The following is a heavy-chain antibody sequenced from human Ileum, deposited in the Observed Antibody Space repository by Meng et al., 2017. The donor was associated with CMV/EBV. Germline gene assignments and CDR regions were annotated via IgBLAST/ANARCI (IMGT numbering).Heavy chain of an antibody. CDR1: GYTFNAYH. CDR3: ARPYTSGWSNWFDP. V-gene: IGHV1-2*02. CDR2: INPNSGGT. J-gene: IGHJ5*02. D-gene: IGHD6-19*01. Sequence: QAQLEQSVAEVKKPGASVKVSCKASGYTFNAYHVHWVRQAPGQGVEWMGWINPNSGGTKYAQKFRGRVTLTRDTSISTVYMDLTTITSDDTAVYYCARPYTSGWSNWFDPWGQGTLVTVSS.